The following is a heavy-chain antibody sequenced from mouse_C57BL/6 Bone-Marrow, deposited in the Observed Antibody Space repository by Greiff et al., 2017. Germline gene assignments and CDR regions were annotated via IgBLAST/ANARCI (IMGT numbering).Heavy chain of an antibody. J-gene: IGHJ1*03. D-gene: IGHD1-1*01. Sequence: QVQLQQPGAELVKPGASVKMSCKASGYTFTSYWITWVQQRPGQGLEWIGDIYPGSGSTNYNEKFKSKATLTVDTSSSSAYMQLSSLTSEDSAVYYCARHGSSYWYFDVWGTGTTVTVSS. V-gene: IGHV1-55*01. CDR2: IYPGSGST. CDR3: ARHGSSYWYFDV. CDR1: GYTFTSYW.